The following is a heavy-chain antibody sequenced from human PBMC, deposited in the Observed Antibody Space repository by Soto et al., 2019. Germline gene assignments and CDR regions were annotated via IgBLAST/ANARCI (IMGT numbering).Heavy chain of an antibody. V-gene: IGHV3-53*02. J-gene: IGHJ4*02. D-gene: IGHD6-19*01. CDR3: ARAWAYSRGWSQKIKRSYYVDY. Sequence: EVQLVETGGGLIQPGGSLRLSCAASGFTVSSNYMSWVRQAPGKGLEWVSVIYSGGSTYYSDSVKGRFTISRDNSKNKLYLQMNSLRAEDTAVYYCARAWAYSRGWSQKIKRSYYVDYWGQGTLVTVSS. CDR2: IYSGGST. CDR1: GFTVSSNY.